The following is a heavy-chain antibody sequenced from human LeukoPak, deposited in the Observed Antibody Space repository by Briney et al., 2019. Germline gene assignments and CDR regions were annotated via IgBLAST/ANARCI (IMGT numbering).Heavy chain of an antibody. V-gene: IGHV3-23*01. CDR2: ISGSGGST. J-gene: IGHJ2*01. Sequence: GSLRLSCAASGFTFSSYAMSWVRQAPGKGLEWVSAISGSGGSTYYADSVKGRFTISRDNSKNTLYLQMNSLRAEDTAVYYCAKRETGYSYGKAYWYFDLWGRGTLVTVSS. D-gene: IGHD5-18*01. CDR1: GFTFSSYA. CDR3: AKRETGYSYGKAYWYFDL.